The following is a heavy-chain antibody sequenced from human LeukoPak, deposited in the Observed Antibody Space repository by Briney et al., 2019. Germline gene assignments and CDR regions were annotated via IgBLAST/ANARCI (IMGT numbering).Heavy chain of an antibody. CDR2: NYTSGST. J-gene: IGHJ5*02. CDR1: GGSISSYY. CDR3: ARWYYDFWSGYPNPMGFDP. V-gene: IGHV4-4*09. Sequence: PSETLSLTCTVSGGSISSYYWSWIRQPPGKGLEWIGYNYTSGSTNYNPSLKSRVTISVDTSKNQFSLKLSSVTAADTAVYYCARWYYDFWSGYPNPMGFDPWGQGTLVTVSS. D-gene: IGHD3-3*01.